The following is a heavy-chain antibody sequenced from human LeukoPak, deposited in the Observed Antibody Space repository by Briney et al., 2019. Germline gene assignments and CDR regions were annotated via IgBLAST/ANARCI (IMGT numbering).Heavy chain of an antibody. V-gene: IGHV3-48*01. CDR2: IRSDTKTI. CDR3: ARDQNWVFDY. J-gene: IGHJ4*02. D-gene: IGHD7-27*01. Sequence: GGSLRLSCAASGFTFNNDPMNWVRQAPGKGLEWVAHIRSDTKTIVYADSVKGRFIISRDNAKSSLSLQMNSLRVEDTAVYYCARDQNWVFDYWGQGTLVTVSS. CDR1: GFTFNNDP.